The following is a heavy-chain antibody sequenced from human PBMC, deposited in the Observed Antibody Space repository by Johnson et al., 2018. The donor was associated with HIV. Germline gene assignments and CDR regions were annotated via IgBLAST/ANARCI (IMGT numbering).Heavy chain of an antibody. CDR3: ARETIAAADDI. J-gene: IGHJ3*02. D-gene: IGHD6-13*01. CDR2: INCDGSTI. Sequence: VRLVESGGGLVQPGGSLRLSCAASGFTFSSYWMHWVRQAPGKGLVWVSRINCDGSTIGYADSVKGRFTISRDNSKHTLYLQMNSLRAEDTAVYCCARETIAAADDIWGQGTMVTVSS. CDR1: GFTFSSYW. V-gene: IGHV3-74*01.